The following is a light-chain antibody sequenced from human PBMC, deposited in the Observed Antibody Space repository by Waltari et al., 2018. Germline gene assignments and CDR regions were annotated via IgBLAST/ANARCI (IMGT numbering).Light chain of an antibody. V-gene: IGLV2-14*01. Sequence: QSALTQPASVSGSPGQSITISCTGTSNDVGGYGYVSWYQQYPGSSPKLIIYEVSYPPSGMSTRLSGSKSGTTASLTMSGLQADDEADYYCSSHTSTVPHVFGTGTRVTV. CDR3: SSHTSTVPHV. CDR2: EVS. CDR1: SNDVGGYGY. J-gene: IGLJ1*01.